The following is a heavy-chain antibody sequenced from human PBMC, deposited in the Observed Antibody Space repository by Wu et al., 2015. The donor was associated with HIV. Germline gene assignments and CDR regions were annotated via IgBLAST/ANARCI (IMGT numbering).Heavy chain of an antibody. D-gene: IGHD3-10*01. CDR2: INSTSGGT. Sequence: QVQLVQSGAEVKKSGASVRVSCKASGYTFNGYYLHWVRQAPGQGLEWMGWINSTSGGTHFAPKFQGRVIMTRDMSTATVYMELRRLTSDDTAVYYCARDYVFYYDSGTSDQRGFFDYWGQGTLVIVSS. J-gene: IGHJ4*02. CDR3: ARDYVFYYDSGTSDQRGFFDY. V-gene: IGHV1-2*02. CDR1: GYTFNGYY.